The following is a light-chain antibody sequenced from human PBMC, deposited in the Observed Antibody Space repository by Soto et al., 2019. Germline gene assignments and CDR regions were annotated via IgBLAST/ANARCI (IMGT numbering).Light chain of an antibody. V-gene: IGLV1-51*01. CDR2: DNN. CDR1: GSNIGNNY. Sequence: QSVLTQPPSVSAAPGQEVTISCSGSGSNIGNNYVSWYQHLPGTAPKVLIYDNNKRPSGIPDRFSGSRSGTSATLGITGLQTGDEADYYCGAWDNCLNAFVFGTGTKVTVL. CDR3: GAWDNCLNAFV. J-gene: IGLJ1*01.